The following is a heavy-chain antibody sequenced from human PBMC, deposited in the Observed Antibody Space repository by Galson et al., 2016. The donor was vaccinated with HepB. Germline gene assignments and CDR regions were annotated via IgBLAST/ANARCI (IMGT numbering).Heavy chain of an antibody. V-gene: IGHV1-3*01. J-gene: IGHJ4*02. CDR2: INAGSGNT. D-gene: IGHD1-26*01. CDR1: GYTFTSYA. CDR3: ARDPLGASTLDY. Sequence: SVKVSCKASGYTFTSYAMHWVRQAPGQRLEWMGWINAGSGNTESSQKFQDRVTITRDTSASTAYMEVSSLRSEDTAVYYCARDPLGASTLDYWGQGTLVTVSS.